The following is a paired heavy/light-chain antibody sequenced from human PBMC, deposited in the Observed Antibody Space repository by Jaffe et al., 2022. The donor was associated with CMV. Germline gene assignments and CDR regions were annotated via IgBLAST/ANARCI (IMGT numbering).Heavy chain of an antibody. J-gene: IGHJ6*03. D-gene: IGHD2-15*01. CDR3: TRLLTLSSYYYYTDV. Sequence: EVQLVQSGAEVKKPGESLKISCKGSGYNFITYWIGWVRQMPGKGLEWMGIIYPDDSDIRYNPSFQGQVTISADKSITTAYLQWSSLKASDTATYYCTRLLTLSSYYYYTDVWGQGTTVTVSS. V-gene: IGHV5-51*01. CDR2: IYPDDSDI. CDR1: GYNFITYW.
Light chain of an antibody. CDR2: DVT. V-gene: IGLV2-14*03. J-gene: IGLJ3*02. CDR3: SSYSRTYTLEGV. CDR1: SSDIGSYNY. Sequence: QSALTQPASVSGSPGQSITISCTATSSDIGSYNYVSWYQQHPDKAPKVLIYDVTNRPSGVSNRFSGSRSGNTASLTISGLQPEDEADYYCSSYSRTYTLEGVFGGGTKLTVL.